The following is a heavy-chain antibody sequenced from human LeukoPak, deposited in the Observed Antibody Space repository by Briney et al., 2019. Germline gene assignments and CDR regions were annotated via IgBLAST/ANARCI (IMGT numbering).Heavy chain of an antibody. CDR3: ARMGGWEQSDYEGNPDY. D-gene: IGHD4-17*01. Sequence: ASVKVSCKTSGYTFTNHGITWVRQSPGQGLEWMGWISTYRGHTNYAQNLQGRVTMTTDTSTTTAYMELERLTSDDSAVYYCARMGGWEQSDYEGNPDYWGQGTPVTVSS. V-gene: IGHV1-18*01. CDR1: GYTFTNHG. CDR2: ISTYRGHT. J-gene: IGHJ4*02.